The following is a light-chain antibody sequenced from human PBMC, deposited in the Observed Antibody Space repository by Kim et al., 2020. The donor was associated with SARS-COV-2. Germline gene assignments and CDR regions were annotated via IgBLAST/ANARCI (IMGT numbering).Light chain of an antibody. CDR2: DAS. Sequence: EIVMTQSPATLSVSPGETATLSCRASQSVSSKVAWYQQKPGQAPRLLIYDASTRATGIPARFSGSGSGTDFTLTISNLQSEDLAVYHCKQYDDWPPWTFGQGTTVEIK. V-gene: IGKV3-15*01. J-gene: IGKJ1*01. CDR1: QSVSSK. CDR3: KQYDDWPPWT.